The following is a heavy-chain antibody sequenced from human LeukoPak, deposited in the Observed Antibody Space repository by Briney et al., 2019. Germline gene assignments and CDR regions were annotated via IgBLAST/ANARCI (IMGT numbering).Heavy chain of an antibody. CDR1: GGSISSHY. CDR2: IYYSGST. CDR3: ARVGGDYDFWSGYYTSIRNWFDP. V-gene: IGHV4-59*11. J-gene: IGHJ5*02. Sequence: SETLSLTCTVSGGSISSHYWSWIRQPPGKGLEWTGYIYYSGSTNYNPSLKSRVTISVDTSKNQFSLKLSSVTAADTAVYYCARVGGDYDFWSGYYTSIRNWFDPWGQGTLVTVSS. D-gene: IGHD3-3*01.